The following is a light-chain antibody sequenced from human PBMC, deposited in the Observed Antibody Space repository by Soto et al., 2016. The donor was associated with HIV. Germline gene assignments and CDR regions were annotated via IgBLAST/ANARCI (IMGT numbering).Light chain of an antibody. Sequence: SYVLIQPPSLSVAPGQTARITCGGNNIGTKSVHWYHQKPGQAPVLVVYDDTDRPSRESLARFSGSNSGNTATLTISRVEAGDEADYYCQVWDTTDHYVFGTGTRVTVL. CDR3: QVWDTTDHYV. J-gene: IGLJ1*01. V-gene: IGLV3-21*02. CDR1: NIGTKS. CDR2: DDT.